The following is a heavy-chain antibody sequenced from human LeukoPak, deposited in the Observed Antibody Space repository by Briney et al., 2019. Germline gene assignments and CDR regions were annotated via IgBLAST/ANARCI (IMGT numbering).Heavy chain of an antibody. CDR1: GYTFSSYG. V-gene: IGHV1-18*01. Sequence: GASVKVSCKASGYTFSSYGVSWVRQAPGQGLEWMGWISAYNGNTNYAQKFQGRVTMTTDTSTTTAYMELRSLRSEDTAVYYCARSSKLVRGVRYFYYGMDVWAKGPRSPSP. CDR3: ARSSKLVRGVRYFYYGMDV. J-gene: IGHJ6*02. CDR2: ISAYNGNT. D-gene: IGHD3-10*01.